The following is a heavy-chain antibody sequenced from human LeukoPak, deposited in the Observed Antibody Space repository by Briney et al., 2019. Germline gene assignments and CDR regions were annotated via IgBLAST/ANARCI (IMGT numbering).Heavy chain of an antibody. CDR1: GYTFTGYY. Sequence: ASVKVSCKASGYTFTGYYMLWVRQAPGQGLEWMGRINPNSGGTNYAQKFQGRVTMTRDTSISTAYMELSRLRSDDTAVYYCARRAGNGWTSYDYWGQGTLVTVSS. CDR2: INPNSGGT. V-gene: IGHV1-2*06. J-gene: IGHJ4*02. CDR3: ARRAGNGWTSYDY. D-gene: IGHD6-19*01.